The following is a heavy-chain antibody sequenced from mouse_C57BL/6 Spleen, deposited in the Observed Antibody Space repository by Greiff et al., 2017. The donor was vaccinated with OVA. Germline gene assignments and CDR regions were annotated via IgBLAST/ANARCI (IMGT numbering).Heavy chain of an antibody. CDR2: IYPGSGST. CDR1: GYTFTSYW. Sequence: VQLQQSGAELVKPGASVKMSCKASGYTFTSYWITWVKQRPGQGLEWIGDIYPGSGSTNYNEKFKSKATLTVDTSSSTAYMQLSSLTSEDSAVYYCARKRYYGSSYYAMDYWGQGTSVTVSS. CDR3: ARKRYYGSSYYAMDY. D-gene: IGHD1-1*01. J-gene: IGHJ4*01. V-gene: IGHV1-55*01.